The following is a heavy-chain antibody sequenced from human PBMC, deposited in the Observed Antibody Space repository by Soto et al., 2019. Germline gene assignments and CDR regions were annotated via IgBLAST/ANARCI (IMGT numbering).Heavy chain of an antibody. CDR2: ISGSGGST. CDR3: ARVFYYDILTGKSYNMDV. Sequence: VQLLESGGDLVQPGGSLRLSCAASGFTFSNYAMSWVRQAPGKGLEWVSVISGSGGSTNYADSAKGRFTISRDNSMDTLYLQMNSLRAEDTAVYYCARVFYYDILTGKSYNMDVWGQGTTVIVSS. V-gene: IGHV3-23*01. CDR1: GFTFSNYA. J-gene: IGHJ6*02. D-gene: IGHD3-9*01.